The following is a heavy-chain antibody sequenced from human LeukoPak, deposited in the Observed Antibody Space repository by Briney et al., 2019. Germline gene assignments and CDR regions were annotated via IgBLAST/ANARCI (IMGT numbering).Heavy chain of an antibody. CDR2: IYHSGAT. Sequence: PSETLSLTCAVSDYSISSGYYWGWIRRPPGRGLEWIGGIYHSGATYYNPSLVSRFTISVDMSKNQFFLKVRSVTAADTAVYYCARVNWNFKTLDNWGQGTLVTVSS. D-gene: IGHD1-7*01. CDR1: DYSISSGYY. CDR3: ARVNWNFKTLDN. V-gene: IGHV4-38-2*01. J-gene: IGHJ4*02.